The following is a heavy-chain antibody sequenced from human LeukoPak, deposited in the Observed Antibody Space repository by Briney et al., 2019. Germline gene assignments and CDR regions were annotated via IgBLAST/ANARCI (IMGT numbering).Heavy chain of an antibody. CDR1: GYAFTGYF. D-gene: IGHD1-7*01. CDR3: ARGWNFEGDYYYYLDV. J-gene: IGHJ6*03. Sequence: ASVKVSCKASGYAFTGYFIHWVRQAPGQGLEWMGWINPDSGGTNYAQKFQGRVTMTRDTSISTAYMELSRLMSDDTAVYYCARGWNFEGDYYYYLDVWDRGTTVTVSS. V-gene: IGHV1-2*02. CDR2: INPDSGGT.